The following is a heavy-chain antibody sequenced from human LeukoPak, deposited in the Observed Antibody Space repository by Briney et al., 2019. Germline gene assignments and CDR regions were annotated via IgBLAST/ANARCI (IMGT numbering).Heavy chain of an antibody. V-gene: IGHV1-46*01. J-gene: IGHJ4*02. CDR3: ARDLRHHSGIAVSPFDY. CDR1: GYSFTRCY. Sequence: ASVKVSCKASGYSFTRCYLHWVRQAPGQGLEWMGIISPSDDTTTHAQKFQGRVTMTSDTSTSTVYMELSSLRSEDTAVYYCARDLRHHSGIAVSPFDYWGQGTLVTVSS. D-gene: IGHD6-19*01. CDR2: ISPSDDTT.